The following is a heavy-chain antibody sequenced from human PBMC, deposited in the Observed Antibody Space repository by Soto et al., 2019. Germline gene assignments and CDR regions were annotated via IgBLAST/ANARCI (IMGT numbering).Heavy chain of an antibody. D-gene: IGHD2-15*01. CDR3: AREEPSGEVAYDY. CDR2: ISYDGSNK. CDR1: GFTFSSYA. V-gene: IGHV3-30-3*01. J-gene: IGHJ4*02. Sequence: QVQLVESGGGVVQPGRSLRLSCAASGFTFSSYAMHWVRQAPGKGMEWVAVISYDGSNKYYAASVKGLFTISRDNSKNTLYLQMNSPRAEDTAVYYCAREEPSGEVAYDYCGPGTLGTVSS.